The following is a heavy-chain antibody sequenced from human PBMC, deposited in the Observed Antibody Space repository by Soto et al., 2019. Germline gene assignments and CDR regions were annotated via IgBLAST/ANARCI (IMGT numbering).Heavy chain of an antibody. Sequence: SETLSLTCTVYGGSISSSSYYWGWIRQPPGKGLEWIGSIYYSGSTYYNPSLKSRVTISLDKSKNQFSLKLTSVTAADTAVYYCSRVALSYYDSSGYYDYWGQETLVTVSS. J-gene: IGHJ4*02. CDR2: IYYSGST. D-gene: IGHD3-22*01. V-gene: IGHV4-39*07. CDR3: SRVALSYYDSSGYYDY. CDR1: GGSISSSSYY.